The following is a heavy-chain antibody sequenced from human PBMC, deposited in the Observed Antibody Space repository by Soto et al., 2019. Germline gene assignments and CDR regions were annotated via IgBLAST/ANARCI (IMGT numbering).Heavy chain of an antibody. CDR1: GFTFSSYA. D-gene: IGHD3-9*01. CDR2: ISYDGSNK. CDR3: ARGALGHYDILTGPPGGFDY. V-gene: IGHV3-30-3*01. J-gene: IGHJ4*02. Sequence: QVQLVESGGGVVQPGRSLRLSCAASGFTFSSYAMHWVHQAPGKGLEWVAVISYDGSNKYYADSVKGRFTISRDNSKNTLYLQMNSLRAEDTAVYYCARGALGHYDILTGPPGGFDYWGQGTLVTVSS.